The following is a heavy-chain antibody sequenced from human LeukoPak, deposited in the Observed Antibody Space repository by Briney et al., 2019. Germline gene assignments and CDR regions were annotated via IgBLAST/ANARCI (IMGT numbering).Heavy chain of an antibody. J-gene: IGHJ3*02. D-gene: IGHD3-22*01. V-gene: IGHV2-70*11. CDR3: ARGPYYYDSSGSSDAFDI. CDR2: IDWDDDK. Sequence: SGPALVKPTQTLTLTYTFSGFSLSTSGMCVSWIRQPPGKALEWLARIDWDDDKYYSTSLKTRLTISKDTSKNQVVLTMTNMDPVDTATYYCARGPYYYDSSGSSDAFDIWGQGTMVTVSS. CDR1: GFSLSTSGMC.